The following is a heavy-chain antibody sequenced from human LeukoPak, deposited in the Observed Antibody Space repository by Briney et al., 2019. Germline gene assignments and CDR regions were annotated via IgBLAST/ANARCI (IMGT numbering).Heavy chain of an antibody. CDR2: TSYDGGNK. CDR3: ARGGWGYSGYALLDY. D-gene: IGHD5-12*01. J-gene: IGHJ4*02. Sequence: GGSLRLSCAASGFTFSNYAMHWVRQAPGKGPEWVAVTSYDGGNKYYADSVKGRFTISRDNSKNTLYVQMNSLRAEDTAVYYCARGGWGYSGYALLDYWGQGTLVTVSS. V-gene: IGHV3-30-3*01. CDR1: GFTFSNYA.